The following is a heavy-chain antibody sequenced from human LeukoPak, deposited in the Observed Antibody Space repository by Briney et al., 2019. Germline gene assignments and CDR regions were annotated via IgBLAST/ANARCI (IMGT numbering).Heavy chain of an antibody. CDR3: ARAKYSSGVGY. Sequence: GGSLRLSCAASGFTFSSYSMNWVRQAPGKGLEWVSSISSSSSYIYYADSAKGRFTISRDNAKNSLYLRMNSLRAEDTAVYYCARAKYSSGVGYWGQGTLVTVSS. J-gene: IGHJ4*02. V-gene: IGHV3-21*01. CDR1: GFTFSSYS. D-gene: IGHD6-19*01. CDR2: ISSSSSYI.